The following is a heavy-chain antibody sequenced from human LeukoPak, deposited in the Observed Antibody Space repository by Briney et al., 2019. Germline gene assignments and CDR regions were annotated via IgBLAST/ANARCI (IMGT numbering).Heavy chain of an antibody. CDR1: GFTFSIAW. CDR3: AAGLTWNTYYGGTR. J-gene: IGHJ4*02. V-gene: IGHV3-15*01. CDR2: IKSKNVLGST. D-gene: IGHD2-21*01. Sequence: GGSLRLSCAASGFTFSIAWMRWVSQNPGKGMEWVGRIKSKNVLGSTDYPAPVKGRFTISRDDSKNMLYLQINSLRTEDTAVYYFAAGLTWNTYYGGTRWGQGTLVTVSS.